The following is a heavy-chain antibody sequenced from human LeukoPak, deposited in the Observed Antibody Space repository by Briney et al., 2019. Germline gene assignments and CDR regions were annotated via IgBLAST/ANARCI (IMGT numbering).Heavy chain of an antibody. Sequence: ASVKVSCKASGYTFTSYDVNWVRQATGQGLEWMGWMTPNSGNTGYAQNFQGRVTMTRNTSISTAYMELSSLRSEDTAVYYCAREVTTGPFFDYWGQGTLVTVSS. V-gene: IGHV1-8*01. CDR1: GYTFTSYD. D-gene: IGHD4-17*01. CDR2: MTPNSGNT. CDR3: AREVTTGPFFDY. J-gene: IGHJ4*02.